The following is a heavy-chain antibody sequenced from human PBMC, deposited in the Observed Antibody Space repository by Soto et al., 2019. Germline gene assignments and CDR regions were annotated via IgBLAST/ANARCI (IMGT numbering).Heavy chain of an antibody. CDR3: ARSYYDSPNWFDP. Sequence: GASVKVSCKASGYTFTSYDINWVRQATGQGLEWMGWMNPNSGNTGYAQKFQGRVTMTRNTSISTAYMELSSLRSEDTAVYYCARSYYDSPNWFDPWGQGTLVTVSS. D-gene: IGHD3-22*01. CDR1: GYTFTSYD. CDR2: MNPNSGNT. J-gene: IGHJ5*02. V-gene: IGHV1-8*01.